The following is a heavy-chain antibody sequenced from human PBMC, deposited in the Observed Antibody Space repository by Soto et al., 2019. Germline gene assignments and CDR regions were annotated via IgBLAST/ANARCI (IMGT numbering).Heavy chain of an antibody. Sequence: QVQLVQSGAEVKKPGSSVKVSCKASGGTFSSYAISWVRQAPGQGHEWMGGIIPIFGTANYAQKFQGRVTITADESTSTAYMELSSLRSEDTAVYYCARDYDYYDSSGYYSDAFDIWGQGTMVTVSS. CDR3: ARDYDYYDSSGYYSDAFDI. CDR2: IIPIFGTA. D-gene: IGHD3-22*01. CDR1: GGTFSSYA. V-gene: IGHV1-69*01. J-gene: IGHJ3*02.